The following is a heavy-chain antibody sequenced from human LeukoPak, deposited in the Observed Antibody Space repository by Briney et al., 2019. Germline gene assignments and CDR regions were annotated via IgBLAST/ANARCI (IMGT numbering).Heavy chain of an antibody. CDR1: GGSISSSSYY. CDR2: IYYSGNT. D-gene: IGHD3-3*01. J-gene: IGHJ5*02. Sequence: PSETLSLTCTVSGGSISSSSYYWGWIRQPPGKGLEWIGSIYYSGNTYYNPSLKSRVTISVDTSKNQFSLKLSSVTAADTAVYYCARHLSTIFGVVIEPFDPWGQGTLVTVSS. V-gene: IGHV4-39*01. CDR3: ARHLSTIFGVVIEPFDP.